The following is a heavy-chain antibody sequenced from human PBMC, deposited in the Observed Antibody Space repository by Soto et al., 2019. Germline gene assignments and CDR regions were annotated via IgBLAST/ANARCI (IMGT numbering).Heavy chain of an antibody. D-gene: IGHD6-13*01. J-gene: IGHJ4*02. CDR2: ISYDGSNK. CDR3: PSGQQLVLNIDY. V-gene: IGHV3-30-3*01. Sequence: GGSLRLSCVASGFTFSSYAIHWVRQAPGKGLEWVAVISYDGSNKYYADSVKGRFTISRDNSKNTLYLEMISLRAEDTAVYYCPSGQQLVLNIDYWGQGTLVTVSS. CDR1: GFTFSSYA.